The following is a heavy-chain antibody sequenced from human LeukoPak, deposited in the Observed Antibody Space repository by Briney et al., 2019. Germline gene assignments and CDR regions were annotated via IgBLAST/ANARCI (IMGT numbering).Heavy chain of an antibody. CDR2: TRNKVNSYTT. J-gene: IGHJ4*02. V-gene: IGHV3-72*01. Sequence: GGSLRLSCAASGFTFSSYWMHWVRQAPGKGLEWVGRTRNKVNSYTTDYAASVKGRFTISRDDSKNSLYLQMNSLKTEDTAVYYCSRLYYYGSGSYFDYWGQGTLVTVSS. CDR3: SRLYYYGSGSYFDY. CDR1: GFTFSSYW. D-gene: IGHD3-10*01.